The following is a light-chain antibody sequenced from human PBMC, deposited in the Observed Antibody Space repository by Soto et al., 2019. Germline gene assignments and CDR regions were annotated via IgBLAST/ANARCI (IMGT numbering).Light chain of an antibody. CDR2: DNN. Sequence: QAVVTQPPSVSAAPGQKVTISCSGSSSNIGNNYVSWYQQLPGTAPKLLIYDNNKRPSGIPDRFSGSKSGTSATLGITGLQTGDEADYYCGTWDSSLSAGDVVFGGGTQLTVL. CDR3: GTWDSSLSAGDVV. V-gene: IGLV1-51*01. CDR1: SSNIGNNY. J-gene: IGLJ2*01.